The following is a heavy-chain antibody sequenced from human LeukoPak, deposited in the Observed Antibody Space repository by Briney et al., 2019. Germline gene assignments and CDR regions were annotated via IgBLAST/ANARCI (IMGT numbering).Heavy chain of an antibody. J-gene: IGHJ4*02. CDR1: GYSFTSYW. V-gene: IGHV5-51*01. D-gene: IGHD5-24*01. Sequence: AGESLKISCKGSGYSFTSYWIGCVRQMPGKGLEWMGIIYPGDSDTRYSPSFQGQVTISADKSISTAYLQWSSLKASYTAMYYCARQPRWLHPPLDYWGQGTLVTVSS. CDR2: IYPGDSDT. CDR3: ARQPRWLHPPLDY.